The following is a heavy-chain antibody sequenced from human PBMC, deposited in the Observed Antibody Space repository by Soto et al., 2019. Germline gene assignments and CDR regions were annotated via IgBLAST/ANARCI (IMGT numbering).Heavy chain of an antibody. CDR1: GGSVSSGSYY. Sequence: SETLSLTCTVSGGSVSSGSYYWSWIRQPPGKGLEWIGYIYYSGSTNYNPSLKSRVTISVDTSKNQFSLKLSSVTAADTAVYYCARDSPLYGMDVWGQGTTVTVSS. J-gene: IGHJ6*02. CDR3: ARDSPLYGMDV. CDR2: IYYSGST. V-gene: IGHV4-61*01.